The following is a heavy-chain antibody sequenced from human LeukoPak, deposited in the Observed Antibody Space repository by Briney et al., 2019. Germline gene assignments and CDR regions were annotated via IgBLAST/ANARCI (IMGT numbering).Heavy chain of an antibody. Sequence: GGSLRLSCAASGFTFSSYGMSWVRQAPGKGLEWVSGISGSGDSTNYADSVKGRFTISRDNAKNSLYLQMNSLRAEDTAVYYCARAKRNGFDIWGQGTMVTVSS. CDR1: GFTFSSYG. J-gene: IGHJ3*02. CDR3: ARAKRNGFDI. CDR2: ISGSGDST. V-gene: IGHV3-23*01.